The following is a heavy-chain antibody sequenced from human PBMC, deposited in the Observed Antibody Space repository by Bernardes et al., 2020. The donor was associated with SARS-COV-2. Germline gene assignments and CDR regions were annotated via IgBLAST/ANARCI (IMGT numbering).Heavy chain of an antibody. V-gene: IGHV3-30*03. D-gene: IGHD3-3*01. Sequence: GGSLRLSYAASGFTFSSYGMHWVRQAPGKGLEWVAVISYDGSNKYYADSVKGRFTISRDNSKNTLYLQMNSLRAEDTAVYYCAATYYDFWSGFDYWGQGTLVTVSS. CDR1: GFTFSSYG. CDR3: AATYYDFWSGFDY. J-gene: IGHJ4*02. CDR2: ISYDGSNK.